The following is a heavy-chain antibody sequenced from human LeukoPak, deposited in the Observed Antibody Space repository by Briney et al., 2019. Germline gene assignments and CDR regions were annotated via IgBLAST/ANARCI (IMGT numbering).Heavy chain of an antibody. CDR1: GFTFSNCG. J-gene: IGHJ6*02. Sequence: PGGSLRLSCAASGFTFSNCGMHWVRQTPGKGLEWVAVIWYDGGNKWYADSVKGRFTISRDNSKNTLYLQMNSLRAEDTAVYYCAKAPTSQYDFWSGFLSYYGMDVWGQGTTVTVSS. D-gene: IGHD3-3*01. V-gene: IGHV3-33*06. CDR2: IWYDGGNK. CDR3: AKAPTSQYDFWSGFLSYYGMDV.